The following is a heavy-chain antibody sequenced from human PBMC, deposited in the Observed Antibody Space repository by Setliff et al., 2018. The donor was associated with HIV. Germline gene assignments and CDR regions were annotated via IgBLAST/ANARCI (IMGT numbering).Heavy chain of an antibody. D-gene: IGHD3-10*01. V-gene: IGHV4-34*01. CDR1: GGSISSYY. CDR3: TRRGADSYYPRPLDV. Sequence: SETLSLTCTVSGGSISSYYWTWIRQSPGKGLEWIGEINHRGSTNYNPSLKSRVTISVDTSKNHFSLKLRSVTAADTAIYYCTRRGADSYYPRPLDVWGKGTTVTVSS. J-gene: IGHJ6*04. CDR2: INHRGST.